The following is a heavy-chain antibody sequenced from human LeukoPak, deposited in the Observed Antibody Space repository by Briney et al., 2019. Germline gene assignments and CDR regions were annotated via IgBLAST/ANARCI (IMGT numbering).Heavy chain of an antibody. CDR1: GFTFSNSW. CDR2: IKRDIDGGTI. Sequence: GGSLRLSCAASGFTFSNSWMLWVRQAPGRGLEWVGRIKRDIDGGTIDYAAPVKGRFTITRDDSENTLYLQMNSLKTEDTAVYYCTTDLPRSTSCSHDYWGQGTQVTVSS. CDR3: TTDLPRSTSCSHDY. J-gene: IGHJ4*02. D-gene: IGHD2/OR15-2a*01. V-gene: IGHV3-15*01.